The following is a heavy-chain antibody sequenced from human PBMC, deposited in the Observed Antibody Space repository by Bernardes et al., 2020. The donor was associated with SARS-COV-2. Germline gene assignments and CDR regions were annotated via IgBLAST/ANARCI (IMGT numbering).Heavy chain of an antibody. CDR3: ARAMTTVTAEFFDF. V-gene: IGHV3-48*03. CDR2: INYRGTNI. J-gene: IGHJ4*02. CDR1: GFTFSRYE. D-gene: IGHD4-17*01. Sequence: GSLSLSCAASGFTFSRYEMNWVRPAPGKGLEWVSYINYRGTNIYYADSVKGRFTISRDNTKNSLYLQMNSLRAEDTAIYYCARAMTTVTAEFFDFWGQGTLVTVSS.